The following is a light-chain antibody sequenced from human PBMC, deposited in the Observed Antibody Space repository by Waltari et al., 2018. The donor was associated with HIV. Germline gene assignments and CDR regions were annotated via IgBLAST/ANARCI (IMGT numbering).Light chain of an antibody. V-gene: IGKV1-39*01. CDR1: QSIGTS. CDR2: GSS. Sequence: DIQMTQSPSSVSVSVGHRVTITCRASQSIGTSLNWYPRRPGKAPRLLIFGSSTLQSGVPSTFSGRGSATDFTLTISSLQPEDFATYYCQQTYSFPRYTFGQGTKLEI. CDR3: QQTYSFPRYT. J-gene: IGKJ2*01.